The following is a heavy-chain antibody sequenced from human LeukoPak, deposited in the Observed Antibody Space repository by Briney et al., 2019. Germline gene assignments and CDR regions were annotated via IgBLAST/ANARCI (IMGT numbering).Heavy chain of an antibody. D-gene: IGHD6-13*01. CDR1: GFTFSSYA. CDR2: ISGSGGST. Sequence: PGGSLRLSCAASGFTFSSYAMSWVRQAPGKGLEWVSAISGSGGSTYYADSVKGRFTISRDNSKNTLYLQMNSLRAEDTAVYYCANPEPYSSSWYVFDYWGQGTLVTVSS. CDR3: ANPEPYSSSWYVFDY. V-gene: IGHV3-23*01. J-gene: IGHJ4*02.